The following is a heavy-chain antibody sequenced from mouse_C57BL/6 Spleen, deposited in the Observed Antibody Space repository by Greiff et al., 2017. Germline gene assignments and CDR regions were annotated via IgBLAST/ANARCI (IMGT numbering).Heavy chain of an antibody. J-gene: IGHJ3*01. D-gene: IGHD2-12*01. CDR1: GYAFSSYW. V-gene: IGHV1-80*01. CDR2: IYPGDGGT. CDR3: ARSCECYYCGNFAY. Sequence: QVQLQQSGAELVKPGASVKLSCKASGYAFSSYWMNWVKQRPGKGLEWIGQIYPGDGGTNYNGKFKGKATLTADKSSSTDYMQLSSLTSEESAVYFCARSCECYYCGNFAYWGQGTLVTVSA.